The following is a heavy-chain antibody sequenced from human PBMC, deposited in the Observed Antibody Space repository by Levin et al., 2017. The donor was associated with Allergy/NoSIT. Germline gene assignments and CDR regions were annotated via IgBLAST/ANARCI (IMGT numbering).Heavy chain of an antibody. J-gene: IGHJ6*03. Sequence: GGSLRLSCAASGFTFSNAWMSWVRQAPGKGLEWVGRIKSKTDGGTTDYAAPVKGRFTISRDDSKNTLYLQMNSLKTEDTAVYYCRGGDGVATILDYYYMDVWGKGTTVTVSS. CDR3: RGGDGVATILDYYYMDV. CDR1: GFTFSNAW. D-gene: IGHD5-12*01. V-gene: IGHV3-15*01. CDR2: IKSKTDGGTT.